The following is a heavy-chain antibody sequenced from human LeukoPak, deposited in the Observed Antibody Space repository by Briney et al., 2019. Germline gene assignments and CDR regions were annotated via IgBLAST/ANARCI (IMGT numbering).Heavy chain of an antibody. J-gene: IGHJ5*01. CDR3: AKATSPVHSRNWFDS. V-gene: IGHV3-23*01. CDR2: ISGSGTNT. CDR1: GFTFSSYA. Sequence: GGSLRLSCAASGFTFSSYAMSWVRQAPGKGLEWISSISGSGTNTDYADSVKGRFTISRDNSKNTVNVQMNSLRAEDTAVYYCAKATSPVHSRNWFDSWGQGTLVTVSS. D-gene: IGHD6-13*01.